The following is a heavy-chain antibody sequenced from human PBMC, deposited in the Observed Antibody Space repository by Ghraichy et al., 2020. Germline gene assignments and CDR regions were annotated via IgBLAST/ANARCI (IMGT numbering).Heavy chain of an antibody. CDR2: IRSKAYGGTT. Sequence: GGSLRLSCTASGFTFGDYAMSWFRQAPGKGLEWVGFIRSKAYGGTTEYAASVKGRFTISRDDSKSIAYLQMNSLKTEDTAVYYCTRGGSYSGPPSGDYWGQGTLVTVSS. D-gene: IGHD6-13*01. J-gene: IGHJ4*02. CDR3: TRGGSYSGPPSGDY. CDR1: GFTFGDYA. V-gene: IGHV3-49*03.